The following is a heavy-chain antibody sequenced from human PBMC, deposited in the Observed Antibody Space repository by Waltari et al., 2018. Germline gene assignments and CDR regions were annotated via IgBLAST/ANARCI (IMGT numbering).Heavy chain of an antibody. D-gene: IGHD3-22*01. CDR2: INHSGST. CDR3: ARGHSSGYYYGGLLDP. V-gene: IGHV4-34*01. J-gene: IGHJ5*02. CDR1: GGSFSGYY. Sequence: QVQLQQWGAGLLKPSETLSLTCAVYGGSFSGYYWSWIRQPPGKGLEWIGEINHSGSTNYNPSLKSRVTISVDTSKNQFSLKLSSVTAADTAVYYCARGHSSGYYYGGLLDPWGQGTLVTVSS.